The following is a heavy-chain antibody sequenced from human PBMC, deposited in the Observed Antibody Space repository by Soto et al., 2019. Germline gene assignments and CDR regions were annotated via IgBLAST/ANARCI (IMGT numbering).Heavy chain of an antibody. CDR3: VRESYPAKAFDI. CDR2: IRSRSIDM. CDR1: GFTFSNYN. J-gene: IGHJ3*02. D-gene: IGHD2-2*01. Sequence: EVQLLESGGGLVKPGESLRLSCAASGFTFSNYNINWVRQAPGKGLEWVSSIRSRSIDMYYADSVKGRFTISRDDAKNSLSLQMNGLRAEDTAVYFCVRESYPAKAFDIWGQGTMVTVSS. V-gene: IGHV3-21*01.